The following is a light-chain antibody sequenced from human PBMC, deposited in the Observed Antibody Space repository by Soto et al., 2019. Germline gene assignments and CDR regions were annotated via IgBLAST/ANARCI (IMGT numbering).Light chain of an antibody. Sequence: QSALTQPPSASGTPGQRVTISFSGSSSNIGNNPVNWYQQLPGTAPKLLIDSNNQRPSGVPDRFSGSKSGTSASLAISGLQSEDEADYYCGAWDDSLNGLVVFGGGTKLTVL. J-gene: IGLJ2*01. CDR3: GAWDDSLNGLVV. CDR1: SSNIGNNP. V-gene: IGLV1-44*01. CDR2: SNN.